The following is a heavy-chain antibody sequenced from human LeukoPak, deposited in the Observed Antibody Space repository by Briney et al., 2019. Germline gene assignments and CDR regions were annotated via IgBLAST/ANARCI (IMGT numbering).Heavy chain of an antibody. J-gene: IGHJ4*02. CDR1: GGSISSYY. CDR2: IYYSGST. D-gene: IGHD6-13*01. V-gene: IGHV4-59*06. CDR3: ARGSSWYQYYFDY. Sequence: SETLSLTCTVSGGSISSYYWSWIRQHPGKGLEWIGYIYYSGSTYYNPSLKSRVTISVDTSKNQFSLKLSSVTAADTAVYYCARGSSWYQYYFDYWGQGTLVTVSS.